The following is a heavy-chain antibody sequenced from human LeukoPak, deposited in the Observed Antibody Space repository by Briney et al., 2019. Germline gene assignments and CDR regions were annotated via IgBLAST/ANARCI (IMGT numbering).Heavy chain of an antibody. CDR3: ARVSGRLERQSDLDY. V-gene: IGHV3-21*01. CDR2: ISGDSTYI. Sequence: PGGSLRLSCAASGFTFASYSTNWVRQAPGKGLEWVSSISGDSTYIYNAGSVKGRFTISRDNAQASLYLQMTSLRADDTAVYYCARVSGRLERQSDLDYWGQGTLVIVSS. J-gene: IGHJ4*02. CDR1: GFTFASYS. D-gene: IGHD1-1*01.